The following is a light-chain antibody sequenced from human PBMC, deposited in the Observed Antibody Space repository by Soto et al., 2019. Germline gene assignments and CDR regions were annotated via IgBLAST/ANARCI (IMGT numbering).Light chain of an antibody. CDR3: QQYNIYSGT. CDR2: DAS. Sequence: DIQMTQSPSTLPASVGDRVTITCRASQSISRWLAWYQRKPGKAPKLLSYDASSLESGVRLRCCGSGSGTEFTLTISSLQPEEFSTSSSQQYNIYSGTFGKGTKV. V-gene: IGKV1-5*01. J-gene: IGKJ1*01. CDR1: QSISRW.